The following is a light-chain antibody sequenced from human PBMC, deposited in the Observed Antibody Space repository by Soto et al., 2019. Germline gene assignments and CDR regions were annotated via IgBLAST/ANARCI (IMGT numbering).Light chain of an antibody. CDR2: KAS. CDR3: QQYNSYSLFT. CDR1: QSISSW. V-gene: IGKV1-5*03. Sequence: DIQMTQSPSTLSASVGDRVTITCRASQSISSWLAWYQQKPGKAPKHLIYKASSLESGVPSRFSGSGSGTEVSLPISSLQPDDFATYYCQQYNSYSLFTFGPGTKVDIK. J-gene: IGKJ3*01.